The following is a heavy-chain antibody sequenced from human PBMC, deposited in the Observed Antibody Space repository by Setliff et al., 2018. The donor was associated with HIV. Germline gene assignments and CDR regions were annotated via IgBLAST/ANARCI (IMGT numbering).Heavy chain of an antibody. CDR3: ARQLSNSFDY. D-gene: IGHD1-1*01. CDR1: GYTFTSYA. J-gene: IGHJ4*02. V-gene: IGHV1-3*01. CDR2: INAGNGDT. Sequence: ASVKVSCKASGYTFTSYAMHWVRQAPGQRLEWMGWINAGNGDTKYSQKFQGRVTMTTDTSTSTAYMELRSLRSDDTAVYYCARQLSNSFDYWGQGALVTVSS.